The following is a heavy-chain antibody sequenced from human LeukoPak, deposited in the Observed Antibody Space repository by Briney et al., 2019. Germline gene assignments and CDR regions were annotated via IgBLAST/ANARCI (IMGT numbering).Heavy chain of an antibody. D-gene: IGHD6-19*01. CDR1: GFTFSTYA. CDR2: ISTKSFST. V-gene: IGHV3-23*01. J-gene: IGHJ4*02. CDR3: ARSGGPNYFDS. Sequence: SGGSLRLSCAASGFTFSTYAMNWVRQAPGKGLEWVSLISTKSFSTNYADSVKGRFTISRDDSKDMLYLQMNSLTAEDTAVYYCARSGGPNYFDSWGRGALVSVSS.